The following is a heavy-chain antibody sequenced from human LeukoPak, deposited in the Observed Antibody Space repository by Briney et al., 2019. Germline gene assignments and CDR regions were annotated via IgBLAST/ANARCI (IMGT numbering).Heavy chain of an antibody. D-gene: IGHD5-24*01. CDR2: IDEDGSAK. CDR1: GFTFSSSW. Sequence: GGSLRLSCAASGFTFSSSWMSWVRQAPEKGLEWVANIDEDGSAKYYVDSVKGRFTISRDNAKRSLDLQVNSLRAEDTAVYYCTRSRRDGNDYWGQGTLVTVSS. CDR3: TRSRRDGNDY. V-gene: IGHV3-7*01. J-gene: IGHJ4*02.